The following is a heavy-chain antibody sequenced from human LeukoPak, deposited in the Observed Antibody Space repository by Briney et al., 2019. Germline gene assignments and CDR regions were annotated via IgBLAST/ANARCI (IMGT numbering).Heavy chain of an antibody. CDR3: ARGGFCSSTSCYTEIGAFDI. J-gene: IGHJ3*02. CDR2: IYPGDSDT. Sequence: GESLKISCKGSGYSFTSYWVGWVRQMPGKGLEWMGIIYPGDSDTRYSPSFQGQVTISADKSISTAYLQWSSLKASDTAMYYCARGGFCSSTSCYTEIGAFDIWGQGTMVTVSS. V-gene: IGHV5-51*01. CDR1: GYSFTSYW. D-gene: IGHD2-2*02.